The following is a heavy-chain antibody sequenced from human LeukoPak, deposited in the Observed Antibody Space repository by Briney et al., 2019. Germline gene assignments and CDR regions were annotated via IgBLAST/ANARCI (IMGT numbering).Heavy chain of an antibody. V-gene: IGHV4-59*12. CDR2: IYYSGST. Sequence: SETLSLTCTVSGGSISSYYWSWIRQPPGKGLEWIGYIYYSGSTNYNPSLKSRVTMSVDTSKNQFSLKLSSVTAADTAVYYCARDRSHSSRWYNWFDPWGQGTLVTVSS. CDR3: ARDRSHSSRWYNWFDP. CDR1: GGSISSYY. J-gene: IGHJ5*02. D-gene: IGHD6-13*01.